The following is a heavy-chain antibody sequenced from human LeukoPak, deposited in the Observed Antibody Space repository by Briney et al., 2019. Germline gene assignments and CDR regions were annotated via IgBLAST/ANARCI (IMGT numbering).Heavy chain of an antibody. J-gene: IGHJ5*02. CDR1: GYTFTSYD. D-gene: IGHD6-19*01. Sequence: ASVKVSCKASGYTFTSYDINWVRQATGQGLEWMGWMNPNSGNTGYAHKFQGRVTMTRNTSISTAYMELSSLRSETTAEYYCASRHSGWYTTWGQGTLVTVSS. CDR3: ASRHSGWYTT. V-gene: IGHV1-8*01. CDR2: MNPNSGNT.